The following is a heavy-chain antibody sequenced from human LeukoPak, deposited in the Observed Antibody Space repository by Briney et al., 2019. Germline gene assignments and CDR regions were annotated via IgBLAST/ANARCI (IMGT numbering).Heavy chain of an antibody. D-gene: IGHD2-2*01. J-gene: IGHJ5*02. CDR1: GGSISSYY. Sequence: SETLSLTCTVSGGSISSYYWSWIRQPPGKGLEWIGYIYYSGNTNYNPSLKSRVIISADTSKNQYSLRLSSVTAADTAVYYCARGGVAIPAANNWFDPWGQGTLVTVSS. CDR2: IYYSGNT. V-gene: IGHV4-59*01. CDR3: ARGGVAIPAANNWFDP.